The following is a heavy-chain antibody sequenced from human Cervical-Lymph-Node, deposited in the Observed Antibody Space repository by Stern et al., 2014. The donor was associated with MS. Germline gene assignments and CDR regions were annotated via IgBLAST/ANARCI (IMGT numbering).Heavy chain of an antibody. Sequence: QVQLVESGSEAKKPGSSVKVSCKVSGGTFSNDTISWVRQAPGQGLEWLGWIIPIFGTADYAQKFQDRVTIIADESTSEVHMEMSSLRSEDTGVYYCARLGSGYDSSYLDFWGQGTRVTVSS. CDR1: GGTFSNDT. CDR3: ARLGSGYDSSYLDF. CDR2: IIPIFGTA. V-gene: IGHV1-69*01. D-gene: IGHD5-12*01. J-gene: IGHJ4*02.